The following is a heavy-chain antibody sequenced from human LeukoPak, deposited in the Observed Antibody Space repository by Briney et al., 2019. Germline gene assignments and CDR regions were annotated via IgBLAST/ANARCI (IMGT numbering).Heavy chain of an antibody. CDR2: VSGSATST. V-gene: IGHV3-23*01. D-gene: IGHD6-13*01. Sequence: GGSLRLSCVASGFTFSGYAMSWVRQAPGKGLEWVATVSGSATSTYYTDSLEGRFTISRDNSKNTLYLQMNSLRAEDTAVYYCAKDFEAAAAAQGGAFDIWGQGTMVTVSS. CDR1: GFTFSGYA. J-gene: IGHJ3*02. CDR3: AKDFEAAAAAQGGAFDI.